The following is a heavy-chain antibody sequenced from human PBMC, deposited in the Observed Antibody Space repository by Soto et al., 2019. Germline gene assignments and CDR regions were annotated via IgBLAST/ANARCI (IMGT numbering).Heavy chain of an antibody. J-gene: IGHJ4*02. V-gene: IGHV3-74*01. Sequence: EVQLVESGGGLVQPGGSLRLSCAASGFTFSTYWMHWVRQAPGKGLEWVSRIKTDGSYTNYADSVKGRFTISRDNDKNTLFLQMDSLGAEDTAVYLCATGGSGYFRYWGQGTLVTVSS. CDR2: IKTDGSYT. D-gene: IGHD3-22*01. CDR1: GFTFSTYW. CDR3: ATGGSGYFRY.